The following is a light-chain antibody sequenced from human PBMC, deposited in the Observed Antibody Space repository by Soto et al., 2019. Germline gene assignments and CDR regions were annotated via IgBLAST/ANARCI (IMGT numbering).Light chain of an antibody. J-gene: IGLJ2*01. V-gene: IGLV2-8*01. CDR1: SSDVGGYNY. CDR2: EVS. Sequence: QSALTQPPSASGSPGQSVTISCTGTSSDVGGYNYVSWYQQHPGKAPKLMISEVSKRPSGVPDRFSGSKSDNTASLSVSGLQAEDEADYYCSSFAGNNNLVFGGGTKLTLL. CDR3: SSFAGNNNLV.